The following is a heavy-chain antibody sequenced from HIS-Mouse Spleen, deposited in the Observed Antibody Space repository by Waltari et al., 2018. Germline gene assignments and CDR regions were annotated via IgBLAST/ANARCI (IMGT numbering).Heavy chain of an antibody. CDR2: IYYSGST. Sequence: QVQLQESGPGLVKPSETLSLTCTVSGGPLSSYYWSWIRQPPGKGLEWIGYIYYSGSTNYNPSLKSRVTISVDTSKNQFSLKLSSVTAADTAVYYCARVKYSNAFDIWGQGTMVTVSS. D-gene: IGHD6-6*01. V-gene: IGHV4-59*01. J-gene: IGHJ3*02. CDR3: ARVKYSNAFDI. CDR1: GGPLSSYY.